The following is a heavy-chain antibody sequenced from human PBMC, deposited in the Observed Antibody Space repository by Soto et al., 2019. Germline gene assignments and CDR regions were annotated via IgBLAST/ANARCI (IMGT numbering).Heavy chain of an antibody. D-gene: IGHD1-1*01. Sequence: QVQVVQSGAEVKKPGSSVKVSCKASGGTFSNYAISWVRQAPGHGLEWVGGIIPLTETPVYAQTVQGRLTITADEITSAAYMELSSLRTDDTAVYYCAIGNRNSWTWDFWGQGTLVTVSS. V-gene: IGHV1-69*01. CDR3: AIGNRNSWTWDF. J-gene: IGHJ4*02. CDR1: GGTFSNYA. CDR2: IIPLTETP.